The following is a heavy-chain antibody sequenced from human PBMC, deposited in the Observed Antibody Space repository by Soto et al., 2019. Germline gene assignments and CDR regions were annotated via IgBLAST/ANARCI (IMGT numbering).Heavy chain of an antibody. J-gene: IGHJ3*02. CDR2: INNNGGST. D-gene: IGHD4-17*01. CDR3: AHPRGYGVFDAVDI. Sequence: GGSLRLSCAASGFIFSTYAMNWVRQAPGKGLEWVSAINNNGGSTYYAESVRGRFTISRDNSINTLYLQMSSLRSDDTAVYYCAHPRGYGVFDAVDIWGQGTMVTVSS. V-gene: IGHV3-23*01. CDR1: GFIFSTYA.